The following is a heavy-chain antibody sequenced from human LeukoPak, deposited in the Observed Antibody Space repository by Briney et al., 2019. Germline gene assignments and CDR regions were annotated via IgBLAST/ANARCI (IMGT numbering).Heavy chain of an antibody. CDR3: GRARPGEVIEY. V-gene: IGHV4-59*01. D-gene: IGHD3-10*01. J-gene: IGHJ4*02. CDR1: GGSISTYY. CDR2: IFYNGGT. Sequence: SETLSLTCTVSGGSISTYYWSWIRQAPGKGLEWIGYIFYNGGTKYNPSLKSRVTMSVDTPKNQFSLKLNSVTAADTAVYYCGRARPGEVIEYWGQGTLVTVSS.